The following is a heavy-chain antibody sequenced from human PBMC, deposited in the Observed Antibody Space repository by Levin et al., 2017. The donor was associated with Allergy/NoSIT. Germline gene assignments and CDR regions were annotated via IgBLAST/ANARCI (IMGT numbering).Heavy chain of an antibody. Sequence: GGSLRLSCAASGITFSNAWMSWARQAPGKGLEWVGRIKNKADGATTEYAAPVKGRFTISRDASNNTLYLQMNSLKTEDTAVYFCTTYSSSWYYLDYWGKGALFSVSS. J-gene: IGHJ4*02. CDR2: IKNKADGATT. D-gene: IGHD6-13*01. V-gene: IGHV3-15*01. CDR3: TTYSSSWYYLDY. CDR1: GITFSNAW.